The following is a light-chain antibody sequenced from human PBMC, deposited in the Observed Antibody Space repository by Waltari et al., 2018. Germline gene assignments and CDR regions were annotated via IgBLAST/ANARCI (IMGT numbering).Light chain of an antibody. V-gene: IGKV3-20*01. J-gene: IGKJ1*01. CDR2: GAY. Sequence: IVLTQSPGTLSLSPGERATLSCRASQSVGTYLAWYQQKPGQAPRLLIYGAYSRAAGSPDRFSGSGYGTDFSLTISRLEPEDFAVYFCQHHLRLPTTFGQGTKVKIK. CDR1: QSVGTY. CDR3: QHHLRLPTT.